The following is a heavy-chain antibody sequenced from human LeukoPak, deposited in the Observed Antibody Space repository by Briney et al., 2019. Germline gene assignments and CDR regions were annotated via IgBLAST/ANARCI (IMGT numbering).Heavy chain of an antibody. J-gene: IGHJ4*02. Sequence: ASVKVSCKASGYTFTSCGISWVRQAPGQGLEWMGWISAYNGNTNYAQKLQGRVTMTTDTSTSTAYMELRSLRSDDTAVYYCARVIRGIVVVPAAMFDYWGQGTLVTVSS. CDR1: GYTFTSCG. D-gene: IGHD2-2*01. CDR2: ISAYNGNT. V-gene: IGHV1-18*01. CDR3: ARVIRGIVVVPAAMFDY.